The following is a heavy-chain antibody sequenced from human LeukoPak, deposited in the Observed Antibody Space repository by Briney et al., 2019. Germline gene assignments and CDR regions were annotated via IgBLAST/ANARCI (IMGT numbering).Heavy chain of an antibody. Sequence: PSQTLSLTCTVSGGSIRSGDYYWSWIRQPPGEGLEWVGYIYYRGSTYYNPSLKSRVTISVDTSKNQFSLKLSSVTAADTAVYYCARDVREVTTFDYWGQGTLVSVSS. V-gene: IGHV4-30-4*01. CDR1: GGSIRSGDYY. D-gene: IGHD4-11*01. CDR3: ARDVREVTTFDY. J-gene: IGHJ4*02. CDR2: IYYRGST.